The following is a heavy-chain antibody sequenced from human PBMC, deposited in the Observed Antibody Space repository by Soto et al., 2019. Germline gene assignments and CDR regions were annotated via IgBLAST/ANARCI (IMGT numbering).Heavy chain of an antibody. CDR2: FDPEDGET. V-gene: IGHV1-24*01. D-gene: IGHD3-3*01. J-gene: IGHJ4*02. CDR1: GYTFTSYY. Sequence: ASVKVSCKASGYTFTSYYMHWVRQAPGKGLEWMGGFDPEDGETIYAQKFQGRVTMTEDTSTDTAYMELSSLRSEDTAVYYCATDRSITIFGVVRHWGQGTLVTVSS. CDR3: ATDRSITIFGVVRH.